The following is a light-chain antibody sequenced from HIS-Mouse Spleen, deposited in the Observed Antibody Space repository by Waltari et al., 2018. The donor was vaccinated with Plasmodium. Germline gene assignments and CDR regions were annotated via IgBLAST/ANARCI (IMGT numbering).Light chain of an antibody. CDR1: QGISSY. Sequence: AIRMTQSPSSFSASTGDRVTITCRASQGISSYLAWYQQKPGKAPKLLIYAASTLQSGVPSRFSGSGSGKDFTLTISCPQSEDFATYYCQQYYSYPFTFGPGTKVDIK. V-gene: IGKV1-8*01. CDR3: QQYYSYPFT. CDR2: AAS. J-gene: IGKJ3*01.